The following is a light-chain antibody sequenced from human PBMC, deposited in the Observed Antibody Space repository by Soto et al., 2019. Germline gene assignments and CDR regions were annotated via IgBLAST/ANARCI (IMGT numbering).Light chain of an antibody. CDR2: AAY. V-gene: IGKV1-9*01. Sequence: DIQLTQSPSFLSASVGDRVTITCRARQDINTYLAWYQQKPGKAPKLLIFAAYTLQNGVPSRFSGSGSGTEFTVPITSLQHEDFATYSCQQRKSYPITFRQGTRLEI. J-gene: IGKJ5*01. CDR1: QDINTY. CDR3: QQRKSYPIT.